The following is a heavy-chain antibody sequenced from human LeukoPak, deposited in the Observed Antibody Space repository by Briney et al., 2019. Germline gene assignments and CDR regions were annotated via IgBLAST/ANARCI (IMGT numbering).Heavy chain of an antibody. V-gene: IGHV3-33*06. J-gene: IGHJ4*02. CDR3: AKDLSSSWYCPDY. Sequence: PGRSLRLSCAASGFTFSSYGMHWVRQAPGKGLEWVAVIWYDGSNKYYADSVKGRFTISRDNSKNTLYLQMNSLRAEDTAVYCCAKDLSSSWYCPDYWGQGTLVTVSS. CDR1: GFTFSSYG. CDR2: IWYDGSNK. D-gene: IGHD6-13*01.